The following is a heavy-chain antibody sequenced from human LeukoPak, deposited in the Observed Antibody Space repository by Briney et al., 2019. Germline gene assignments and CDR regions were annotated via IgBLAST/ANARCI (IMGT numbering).Heavy chain of an antibody. D-gene: IGHD4-23*01. V-gene: IGHV1-69*01. CDR2: IIPIFGTP. CDR3: ARGWLAETTVVTPYNY. Sequence: ASVKVSCKASGGTFSSYAISWVRQAPGQGLEWMGGIIPIFGTPNYAQKFQGRVTITADESTSTAYMELSSLRSEDTAVYYCARGWLAETTVVTPYNYWGQGTLVTVSS. CDR1: GGTFSSYA. J-gene: IGHJ4*02.